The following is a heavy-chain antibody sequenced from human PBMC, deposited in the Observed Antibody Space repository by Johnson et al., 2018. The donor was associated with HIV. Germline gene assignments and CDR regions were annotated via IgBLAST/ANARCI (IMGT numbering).Heavy chain of an antibody. D-gene: IGHD3/OR15-3a*01. J-gene: IGHJ3*02. CDR3: VRGRISITVLDLRGGAFDI. CDR2: IRTDGSST. CDR1: GFTFSDYY. Sequence: QVQLVESGGGLVTPGGSVKLSCQGSGFTFSDYYMTWIRQAPGKGLEWVSYIRTDGSSTYYTDSVKGRFTISRDNSKNTLYLHMTSLRAEDTAIYCCVRGRISITVLDLRGGAFDIRGQGTTVTVSS. V-gene: IGHV3-11*04.